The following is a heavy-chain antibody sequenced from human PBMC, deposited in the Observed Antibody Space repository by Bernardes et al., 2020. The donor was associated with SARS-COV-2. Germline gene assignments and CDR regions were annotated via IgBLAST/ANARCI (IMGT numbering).Heavy chain of an antibody. D-gene: IGHD3-3*01. CDR1: GYTFTDYY. J-gene: IGHJ4*02. Sequence: ASLKASCKASGYTFTDYYMSWVRQAPGQGLEWMGWINPNSGGTNYAQKFQGRVTMTCDTSISTAYMDLSRLRSDDTAVYYCARVGSGTYPPDFDYWGQGTLVTVSS. CDR2: INPNSGGT. V-gene: IGHV1-2*02. CDR3: ARVGSGTYPPDFDY.